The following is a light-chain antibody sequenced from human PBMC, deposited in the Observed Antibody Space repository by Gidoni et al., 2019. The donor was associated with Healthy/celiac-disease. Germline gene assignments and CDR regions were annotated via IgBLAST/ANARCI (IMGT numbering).Light chain of an antibody. CDR1: QSASSNY. CDR3: QQYGSSRT. V-gene: IGKV3-20*01. Sequence: EIVLTQSPGTLSLSPGERATLSCRASQSASSNYLAWYQQKPGQSPRLLIYGASSRATGIPDRFSGSGSGTDFILTISRLEPEDFAVYYCQQYGSSRTFGQGTQVEIK. J-gene: IGKJ1*01. CDR2: GAS.